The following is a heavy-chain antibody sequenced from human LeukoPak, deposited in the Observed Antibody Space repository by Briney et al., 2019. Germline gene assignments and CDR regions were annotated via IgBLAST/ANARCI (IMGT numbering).Heavy chain of an antibody. CDR2: IYYSGTT. CDR1: GDSISSSTNY. D-gene: IGHD3-3*01. J-gene: IGHJ6*02. Sequence: PSETLSLTCTVSGDSISSSTNYWGWIRQPPGMGLEWIGTIYYSGTTYYNPSLKSRVTISVDTSKNQFSLKLSSVTAADTAVYYCARGLSYYDFWSGYYTGYYGMDVWGQGTTVTVSS. CDR3: ARGLSYYDFWSGYYTGYYGMDV. V-gene: IGHV4-39*01.